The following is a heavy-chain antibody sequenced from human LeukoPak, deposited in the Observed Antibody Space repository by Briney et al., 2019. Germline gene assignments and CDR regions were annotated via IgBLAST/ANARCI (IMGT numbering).Heavy chain of an antibody. CDR3: ARAFDSGAYGYFQQ. Sequence: ASVKVSCKASGYTFTGYYMNWVRQTPGQGLESMRWINPNSSTTNYAQKVQGRVTMTTDTSISTAYMELSRLRSGDTAVYFCARAFDSGAYGYFQQCGQGTLVTVS. V-gene: IGHV1-2*02. CDR1: GYTFTGYY. J-gene: IGHJ1*01. CDR2: INPNSSTT. D-gene: IGHD3-22*01.